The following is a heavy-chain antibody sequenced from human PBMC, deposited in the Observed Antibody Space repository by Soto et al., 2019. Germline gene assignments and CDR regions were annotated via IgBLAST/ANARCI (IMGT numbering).Heavy chain of an antibody. D-gene: IGHD6-19*01. J-gene: IGHJ4*02. Sequence: EVQLVESGGGLVKPGGSLRLSCAASGFTFSSYSMNWVRQSPGKGLEWVSSISSSSSYIYYADSVKGRFTISRDNAKNSLYLQMNSLRAEDTAVYYCARGRGSRGWFPIDYWGQGTLVTVSS. CDR3: ARGRGSRGWFPIDY. CDR2: ISSSSSYI. V-gene: IGHV3-21*01. CDR1: GFTFSSYS.